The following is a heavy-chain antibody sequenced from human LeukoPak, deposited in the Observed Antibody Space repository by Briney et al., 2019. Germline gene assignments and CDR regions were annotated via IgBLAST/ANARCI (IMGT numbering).Heavy chain of an antibody. CDR3: ARDLREHGVFDI. CDR1: GFTFSSYA. CDR2: IYSDGRT. Sequence: GGSLRLSCAASGFTFSSYAMSWVRQAPGKGLEWVSEIYSDGRTYYAASVKGRFSISRDNSKNTVYLQMNSLRAEDTAVYYCARDLREHGVFDIWGQGTMVTVSS. V-gene: IGHV3-53*01. D-gene: IGHD1-26*01. J-gene: IGHJ3*02.